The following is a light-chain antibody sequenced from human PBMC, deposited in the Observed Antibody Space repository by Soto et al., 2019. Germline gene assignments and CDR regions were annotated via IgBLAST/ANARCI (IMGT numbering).Light chain of an antibody. J-gene: IGKJ1*01. CDR3: QQYNSYRT. V-gene: IGKV1-5*03. CDR2: KAS. CDR1: QSISSW. Sequence: DIQMTQSPSTLSASVGDRVTITWRASQSISSWLAWYQQKPGKAPKLLIYKASSLESGVPSRFSGSGSGTEFTLTISSLQPDDFATYYCQQYNSYRTFGQGTKVEIK.